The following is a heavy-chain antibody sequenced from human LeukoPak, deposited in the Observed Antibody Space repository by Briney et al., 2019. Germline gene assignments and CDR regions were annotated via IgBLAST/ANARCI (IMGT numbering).Heavy chain of an antibody. CDR1: GGSISSGDYY. CDR3: AREGYYYYMDV. CDR2: IYHSGST. Sequence: SQTLSLTCTVSGGSISSGDYYWSWIRQPQGKGLEWIGYIYHSGSTYYNPSLKRRVTISVDTSKNQFSVKLSSVTAADTAVYYCAREGYYYYMDVWGKGTTVTVSS. J-gene: IGHJ6*03. V-gene: IGHV4-30-4*08.